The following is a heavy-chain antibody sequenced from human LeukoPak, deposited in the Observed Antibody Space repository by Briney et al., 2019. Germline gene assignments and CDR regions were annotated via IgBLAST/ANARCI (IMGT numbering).Heavy chain of an antibody. J-gene: IGHJ4*02. CDR1: GGTFSSYA. Sequence: ASVKVSCKASGGTFSSYAISWVRQAPGQGLEWMGRIIPILGIANYAQKFQGRVTITADKSTSTAYMELSSLRSEDTAVYYCAREVTYGSGTFDYWGQGTLVTVSS. CDR3: AREVTYGSGTFDY. CDR2: IIPILGIA. D-gene: IGHD3-10*01. V-gene: IGHV1-69*04.